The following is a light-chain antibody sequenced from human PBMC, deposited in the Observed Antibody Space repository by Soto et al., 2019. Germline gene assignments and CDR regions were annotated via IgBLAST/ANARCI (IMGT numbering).Light chain of an antibody. CDR3: RSYTSSTAYG. Sequence: HSVLTQPASVSGSPGQSITISCTGTSSDVGGYNYVSWYQLHPGKAPKLILYEVTNRPSGVSDRFSGSQSGNTASLTISGLQAEDEADYYCRSYTSSTAYGFGTGTKGTVL. J-gene: IGLJ1*01. V-gene: IGLV2-14*01. CDR1: SSDVGGYNY. CDR2: EVT.